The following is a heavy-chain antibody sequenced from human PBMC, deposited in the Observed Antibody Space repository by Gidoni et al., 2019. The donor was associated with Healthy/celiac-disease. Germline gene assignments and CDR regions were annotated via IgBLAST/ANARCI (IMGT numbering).Heavy chain of an antibody. D-gene: IGHD3-22*01. CDR2: INPSGGST. CDR3: ARERGIVVVITTPHFDY. Sequence: QVQLVQSGAEVKKPGASVKVSCKASGYTFTSYYMHWVRQAPGQGLEWMGIINPSGGSTSYAQKFQGRVTMTRDTSTSTVYMELSSLRSEDTAVYYCARERGIVVVITTPHFDYWGQGTLVTVSS. V-gene: IGHV1-46*01. J-gene: IGHJ4*02. CDR1: GYTFTSYY.